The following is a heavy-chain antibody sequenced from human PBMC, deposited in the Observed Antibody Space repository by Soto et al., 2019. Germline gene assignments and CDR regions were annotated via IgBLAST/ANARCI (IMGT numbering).Heavy chain of an antibody. D-gene: IGHD5-18*01. Sequence: EVQLVESGGGLVQPGRSLRLSCAASGFTFDDYAMHWVRQAPGKGLEWVSGISWNSGSIGYADSVKGRFTISRDNAKNSLYLQMNSLSAEDTALYYCAKAGTAMVTPTDYWGQGTLVTVSS. CDR3: AKAGTAMVTPTDY. CDR1: GFTFDDYA. CDR2: ISWNSGSI. V-gene: IGHV3-9*01. J-gene: IGHJ4*02.